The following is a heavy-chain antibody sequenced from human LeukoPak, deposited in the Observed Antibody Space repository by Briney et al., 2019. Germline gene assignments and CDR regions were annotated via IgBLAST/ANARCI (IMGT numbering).Heavy chain of an antibody. CDR1: GFTVSSNY. Sequence: GGSLRPSCAASGFTVSSNYMSWVRQAPGKGLEWVSTISGSDSSTYYADSVKGRFTISRDNSKNTLYLQMNSLRADDTAVYYCAKSGYNRFDYWGQGTLVTVSS. J-gene: IGHJ4*02. CDR3: AKSGYNRFDY. V-gene: IGHV3-23*01. D-gene: IGHD5-24*01. CDR2: ISGSDSST.